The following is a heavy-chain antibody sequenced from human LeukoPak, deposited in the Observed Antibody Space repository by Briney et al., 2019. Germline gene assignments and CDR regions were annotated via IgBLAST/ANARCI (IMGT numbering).Heavy chain of an antibody. J-gene: IGHJ5*02. CDR1: GGTFSSYA. CDR2: IIPIFGTA. Sequence: GSSVKVSCKASGGTFSSYAISWVRQAPGQGLEWMGGIIPIFGTANYAQKFQGRVTITTDESTSTAYMELSSLRSEDTAVYYCAREFFADCSSTSCPFNWFDPWGQGTLVTVSS. D-gene: IGHD2-2*01. CDR3: AREFFADCSSTSCPFNWFDP. V-gene: IGHV1-69*05.